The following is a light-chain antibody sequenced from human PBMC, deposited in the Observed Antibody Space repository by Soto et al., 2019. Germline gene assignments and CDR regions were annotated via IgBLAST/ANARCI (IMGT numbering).Light chain of an antibody. CDR1: SSDVGAYNY. J-gene: IGLJ3*02. Sequence: QSALTQPPSASGSPGQSVTLSCTGTSSDVGAYNYVSWYQQHAGKAPKLVIYEVTKRPSGVPDRFSGSKSANTASLTVSGLQAEDEADYCCSSFASSNTWLFGGGTKRTVL. CDR3: SSFASSNTWL. V-gene: IGLV2-8*01. CDR2: EVT.